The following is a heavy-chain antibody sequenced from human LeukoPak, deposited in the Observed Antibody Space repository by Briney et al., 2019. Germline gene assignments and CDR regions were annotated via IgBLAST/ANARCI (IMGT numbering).Heavy chain of an antibody. J-gene: IGHJ5*02. CDR3: ARPIAVAGFYWFDP. D-gene: IGHD6-13*01. CDR1: GGSISSYY. V-gene: IGHV4-59*01. CDR2: IYYSGST. Sequence: PSETLSLTCTVSGGSISSYYWSWLRQPPGKGLEWLGYIYYSGSTSYNPSLKSRVTISVDTSKNQFSLKLSSVTAADTAVYYCARPIAVAGFYWFDPWGQGTLVTVSS.